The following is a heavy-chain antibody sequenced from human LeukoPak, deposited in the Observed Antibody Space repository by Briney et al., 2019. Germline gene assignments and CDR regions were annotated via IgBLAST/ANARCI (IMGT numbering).Heavy chain of an antibody. J-gene: IGHJ4*02. CDR2: IIPILGIA. D-gene: IGHD2-2*02. CDR3: ARDPGDIVVVPAAIGVDY. V-gene: IGHV1-69*04. Sequence: ASVKVSCKASGGTFSSYAISWVRQAPGQGLEWMGRIIPILGIANYAQKFQGRVTITADKSTSTAYMELSSLRSEDTAVYYCARDPGDIVVVPAAIGVDYWGQGTLVTVSS. CDR1: GGTFSSYA.